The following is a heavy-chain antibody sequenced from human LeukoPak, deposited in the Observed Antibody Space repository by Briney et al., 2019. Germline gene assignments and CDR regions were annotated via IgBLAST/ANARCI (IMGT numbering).Heavy chain of an antibody. D-gene: IGHD2-21*02. J-gene: IGHJ3*02. CDR2: ISSSSSTI. Sequence: GGSLRLSCAASGFVFTSHSMTWVRQAPGKGLEWVSYISSSSSTIYYADSVKGRFTISRDNAKNSLYLQMNSLRAEDTALYYCAKGQTPVTGNAFDIWGQGTMVTVSS. CDR1: GFVFTSHS. V-gene: IGHV3-48*01. CDR3: AKGQTPVTGNAFDI.